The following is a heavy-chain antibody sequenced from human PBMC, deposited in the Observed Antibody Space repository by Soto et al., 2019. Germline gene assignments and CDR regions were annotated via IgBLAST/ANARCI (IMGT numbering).Heavy chain of an antibody. CDR3: ARVLKSSGWDNDVFDI. CDR2: IDTYGSAT. J-gene: IGHJ3*02. Sequence: PGGSLRLSCAASGFTFSSYWMHWVRKAPGKGLVWVSRIDTYGSATRYADSVKGRFTISRDNAKNTLYLQMNTLRAEDTAVYYCARVLKSSGWDNDVFDIWGQGTMVTVSS. CDR1: GFTFSSYW. V-gene: IGHV3-74*01. D-gene: IGHD6-19*01.